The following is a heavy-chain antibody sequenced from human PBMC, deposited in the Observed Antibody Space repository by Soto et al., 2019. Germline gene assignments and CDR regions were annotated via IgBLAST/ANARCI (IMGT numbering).Heavy chain of an antibody. Sequence: QVQLVQSGAEVKKPGGSVQVSCKASGYTFTSYAMHWVRQAPGQRLEWMGWINAGNGNTKYSQKFQGRVTITRDTSASTAYMELSSLRSEDTAVYYCASGIAAAGTIREFDPWGQGTLVTVSS. V-gene: IGHV1-3*01. J-gene: IGHJ5*02. CDR2: INAGNGNT. CDR1: GYTFTSYA. D-gene: IGHD6-13*01. CDR3: ASGIAAAGTIREFDP.